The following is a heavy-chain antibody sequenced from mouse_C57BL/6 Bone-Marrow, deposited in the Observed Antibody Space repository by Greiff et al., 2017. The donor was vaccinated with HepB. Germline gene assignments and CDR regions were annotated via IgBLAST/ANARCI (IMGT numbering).Heavy chain of an antibody. D-gene: IGHD1-1*01. Sequence: VMLVESGAELVKPGASVKLSCKASGYTFTEYTIHWVKQRSGQGLEWIGWFYPGSGSIKYNEKFKDKATVTADKSSSTVYMELSRLTSEDSAVYFCARHEDLYYYGSSPWFAYWGQGTLVTVSA. V-gene: IGHV1-62-2*01. CDR3: ARHEDLYYYGSSPWFAY. CDR2: FYPGSGSI. CDR1: GYTFTEYT. J-gene: IGHJ3*01.